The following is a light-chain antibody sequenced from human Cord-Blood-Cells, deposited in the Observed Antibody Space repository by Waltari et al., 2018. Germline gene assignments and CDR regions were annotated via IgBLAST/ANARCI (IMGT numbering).Light chain of an antibody. Sequence: DIVMTQSPDSLAVSLGERATINCKSSQSVLYNSNHKNYLAWYQQKPGQLPKLLIYWASTRESGVPDRFSGSGSGTDFTLTISSLQAEDVAVYYCQQYYSTPLTFGPGTKVDIK. CDR2: WAS. J-gene: IGKJ3*01. CDR1: QSVLYNSNHKNY. V-gene: IGKV4-1*01. CDR3: QQYYSTPLT.